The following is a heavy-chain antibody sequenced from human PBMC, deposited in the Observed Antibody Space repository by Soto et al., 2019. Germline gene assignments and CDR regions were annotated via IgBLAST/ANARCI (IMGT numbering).Heavy chain of an antibody. CDR2: ISGYDGYT. CDR3: ARDRLRLALDY. D-gene: IGHD5-12*01. J-gene: IGHJ4*02. Sequence: QIQLVQSGDEVKKPGASVKVSCKTSGYTFSDYGVNWVRLAPGQGLEWMGWISGYDGYTKYVQKFQGRVTMTTDTSTSTAYMELRSLRSDDTAVYYCARDRLRLALDYCGQRTLVTVSS. CDR1: GYTFSDYG. V-gene: IGHV1-18*04.